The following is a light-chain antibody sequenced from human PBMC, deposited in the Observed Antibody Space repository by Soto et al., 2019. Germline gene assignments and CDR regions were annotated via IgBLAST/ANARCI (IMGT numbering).Light chain of an antibody. Sequence: DIVLTQTPLSSPVTLGQPASISCRSSGSLVHSDGNTYLSLLQQRPGQAPRLLIYRVSNQFSGVPDRFSGSGTETDFTLKISRVEAEDVGVYFCTQSTHFPRTFGQGTKVEI. CDR2: RVS. CDR3: TQSTHFPRT. V-gene: IGKV2-24*01. J-gene: IGKJ1*01. CDR1: GSLVHSDGNTY.